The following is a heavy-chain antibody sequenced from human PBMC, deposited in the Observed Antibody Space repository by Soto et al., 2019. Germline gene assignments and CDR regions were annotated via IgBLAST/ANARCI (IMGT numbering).Heavy chain of an antibody. CDR1: GFTFDDYA. CDR2: LSWNSGTI. V-gene: IGHV3-9*01. J-gene: IGHJ4*02. Sequence: EVQLVESGGGLVQPGKSLRLSCAASGFTFDDYAMHWVRQVPGKGLEWVSGLSWNSGTIDYADSVKGRFTISRDNAKNSLRLGVHSLKPEDTAFYYCAKAESSGWYYSLDYWGQGTVVTVSS. CDR3: AKAESSGWYYSLDY. D-gene: IGHD6-19*01.